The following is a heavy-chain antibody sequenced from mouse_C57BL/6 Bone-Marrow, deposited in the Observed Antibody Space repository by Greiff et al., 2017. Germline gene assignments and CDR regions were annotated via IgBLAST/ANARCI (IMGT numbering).Heavy chain of an antibody. D-gene: IGHD2-4*01. CDR1: GYTFTSYW. V-gene: IGHV1-7*01. CDR2: INPSSGYT. Sequence: QVQLQQSGAELAKPGASVKLSCKASGYTFTSYWMHWVKQRPGQGLEWIGYINPSSGYTKYNQKFKDKATLTADKSSSTAYMQLSSLPYADSAVYYCPYDYDEDYAMDDWGQGTSVTVAS. J-gene: IGHJ4*01. CDR3: PYDYDEDYAMDD.